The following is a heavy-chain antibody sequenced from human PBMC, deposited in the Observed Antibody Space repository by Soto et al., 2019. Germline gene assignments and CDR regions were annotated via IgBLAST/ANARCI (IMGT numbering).Heavy chain of an antibody. J-gene: IGHJ4*02. CDR2: IIPILGIA. Sequence: SVKVSCKASGGTFSSYTISWVRQAPGQGLEWMGRIIPILGIANYAQKLQGRVTMTTDTSTSTAYMELRSLRSDDTAVYYCARDLPPVDYWGQGTLVTVSS. CDR1: GGTFSSYT. CDR3: ARDLPPVDY. V-gene: IGHV1-69*04.